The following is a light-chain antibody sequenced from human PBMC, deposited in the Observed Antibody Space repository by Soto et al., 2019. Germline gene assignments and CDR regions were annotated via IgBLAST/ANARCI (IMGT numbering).Light chain of an antibody. J-gene: IGKJ1*01. CDR1: QSLQHNNGNTL. Sequence: EIVMTQSPLSLTVTPGEPASISCKSSQSLQHNNGNTLLDWYMQKPGQSPQLLIYLGSRRAPGAPDRVSGSGSGTDFTLRISTVGADDAAIYYCMQALQTPRTFGQGTKLEIK. CDR3: MQALQTPRT. CDR2: LGS. V-gene: IGKV2-28*01.